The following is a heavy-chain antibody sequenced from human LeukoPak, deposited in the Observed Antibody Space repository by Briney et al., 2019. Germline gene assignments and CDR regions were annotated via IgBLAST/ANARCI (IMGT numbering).Heavy chain of an antibody. CDR1: GGSISSSSYY. J-gene: IGHJ4*02. Sequence: SETLSLTCTVSGGSISSSSYYWGWIRQPPGKGLEWIGSIYYSGSTYYNPSLKSQVTISVDTSKNQFSLKLSSVTAADTAVYYCASSQLSQLLLPYYFDYWGQGTLVTVSS. CDR2: IYYSGST. V-gene: IGHV4-39*01. CDR3: ASSQLSQLLLPYYFDY. D-gene: IGHD2-2*01.